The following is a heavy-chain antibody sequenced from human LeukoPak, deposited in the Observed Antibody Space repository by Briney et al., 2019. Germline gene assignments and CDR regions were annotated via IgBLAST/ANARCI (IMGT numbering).Heavy chain of an antibody. J-gene: IGHJ4*02. D-gene: IGHD5-12*01. Sequence: SVKVSCKASGGTFSSYAISWVRQAPGQGLEWMGGIIPIFGTANYAQKFQGRVTITADESTSTAYMELSSLRSKDTAVYYCARTGVGYSGYEAPDYWGQGTLVTVSS. CDR3: ARTGVGYSGYEAPDY. CDR2: IIPIFGTA. CDR1: GGTFSSYA. V-gene: IGHV1-69*13.